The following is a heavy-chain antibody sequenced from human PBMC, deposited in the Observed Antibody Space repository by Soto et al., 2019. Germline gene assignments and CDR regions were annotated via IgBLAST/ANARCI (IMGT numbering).Heavy chain of an antibody. J-gene: IGHJ4*02. D-gene: IGHD1-1*01. Sequence: PSQTRSLTCVVSDRSISKDIWWYWVRLSPGQRLEWLGEVHHTKGALYNPSLRSRVTVSADLFKSNIWWEVCSLGAADTSVYYCARAGFWNRNTWRQGTPVTISS. CDR1: DRSISKDIW. V-gene: IGHV4-4*02. CDR3: ARAGFWNRNT. CDR2: VHHTKGA.